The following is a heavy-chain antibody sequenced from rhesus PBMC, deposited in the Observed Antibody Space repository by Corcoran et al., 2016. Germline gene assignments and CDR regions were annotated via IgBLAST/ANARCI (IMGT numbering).Heavy chain of an antibody. J-gene: IGHJ6*01. CDR1: GFTFSSYG. CDR3: AKGPSWNPYGLDS. Sequence: EVQLVESGGGLVQPGGSLRLSCAASGFTFSSYGLSWVRQAPGKGLEWVPYISNGGGTTYYADSVKGRFTISRDNSKNTLSLQMNSLRAEDTAVYYCAKGPSWNPYGLDSWGQGVVVTVSS. D-gene: IGHD1-38*01. CDR2: ISNGGGTT. V-gene: IGHV3S5*01.